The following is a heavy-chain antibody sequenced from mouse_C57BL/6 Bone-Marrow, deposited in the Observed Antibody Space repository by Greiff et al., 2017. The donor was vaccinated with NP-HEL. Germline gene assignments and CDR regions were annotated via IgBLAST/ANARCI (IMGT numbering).Heavy chain of an antibody. V-gene: IGHV1-85*01. D-gene: IGHD1-1*01. J-gene: IGHJ3*01. CDR3: AREDYYCSSSSWFAY. CDR1: GYTFTSYD. CDR2: IYPRDGST. Sequence: VQVVESGPELVKPGASVKLSCKASGYTFTSYDINWVKQRPGPGLEWIGWIYPRDGSTKYNEKLKGKATLSVDTSSSTAYMELHSLTSEDSSFYFCAREDYYCSSSSWFAYWGQGTLVTVSA.